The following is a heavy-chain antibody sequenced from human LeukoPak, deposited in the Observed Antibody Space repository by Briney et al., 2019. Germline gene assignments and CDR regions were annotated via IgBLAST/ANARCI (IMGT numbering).Heavy chain of an antibody. CDR3: ASLPRYCSGGTCRDTFDI. J-gene: IGHJ3*02. Sequence: SETLSLTCTVSGGSISSSSYYWGWIRQPPGKGLEWIGSIYYSGSTYYNPTLKSRVTISVDTSKSQFSLKLSSETAADTAMYYCASLPRYCSGGTCRDTFDIWGQGTMVTVSS. CDR1: GGSISSSSYY. CDR2: IYYSGST. D-gene: IGHD2-15*01. V-gene: IGHV4-39*01.